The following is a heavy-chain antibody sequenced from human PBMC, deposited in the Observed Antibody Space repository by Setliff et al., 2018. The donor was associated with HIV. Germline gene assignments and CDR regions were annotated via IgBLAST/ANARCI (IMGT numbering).Heavy chain of an antibody. Sequence: TFSTYWMSWVRQAPGKGLEWVANIKQDGSEKYYVDSVKGRFTISRDNAKNSLYLQMNSLRAEDTAVYYCARDIWGSSWYSSALNDAFDIWGQGTMVTVSS. D-gene: IGHD6-13*01. V-gene: IGHV3-7*01. CDR2: IKQDGSEK. CDR3: ARDIWGSSWYSSALNDAFDI. CDR1: TFSTYW. J-gene: IGHJ3*02.